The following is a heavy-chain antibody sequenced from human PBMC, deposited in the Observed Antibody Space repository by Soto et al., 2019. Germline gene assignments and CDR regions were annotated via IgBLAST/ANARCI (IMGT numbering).Heavy chain of an antibody. CDR2: ISAYNGNT. CDR1: GYAFTSYG. Sequence: AASVKVSCKASGYAFTSYGISWVRQAPGQGLEWMGWISAYNGNTNYAQKLQGRVTMTTDTSTSTAYMELRSLRSDDAAMYYCARGPSTVTTIYYYYGMDVWGQGTTVTVSS. D-gene: IGHD4-17*01. CDR3: ARGPSTVTTIYYYYGMDV. J-gene: IGHJ6*02. V-gene: IGHV1-18*01.